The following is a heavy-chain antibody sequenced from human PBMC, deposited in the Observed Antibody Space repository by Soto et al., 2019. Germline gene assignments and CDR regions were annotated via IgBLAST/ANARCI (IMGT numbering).Heavy chain of an antibody. CDR1: GFTFSSYS. V-gene: IGHV3-33*08. J-gene: IGHJ4*02. CDR2: IWYNGSNK. CDR3: AGAGYSSSWYDY. D-gene: IGHD6-13*01. Sequence: PGGSLRLSCAASGFTFSSYSMNWVRQAPGKGLEWVAVIWYNGSNKYYADSVKGRSTISRDNSKNTLYLQMNSLRAEGTAVYYCAGAGYSSSWYDYWGQGTLVTVSS.